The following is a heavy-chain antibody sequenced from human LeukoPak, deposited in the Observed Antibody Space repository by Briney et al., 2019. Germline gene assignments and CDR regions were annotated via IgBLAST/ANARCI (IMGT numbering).Heavy chain of an antibody. V-gene: IGHV3-48*01. J-gene: IGHJ3*02. D-gene: IGHD6-13*01. CDR2: ISSSSTTI. CDR3: ARSSSWPFDRNAFDI. CDR1: GFTFSSYS. Sequence: GGSLRLSCAASGFTFSSYSMMWVRQAPGKGLEWVSYISSSSTTIHYADSVKGRFTISRDNAKNSVYLQMNSLRAEDTAVYYCARSSSWPFDRNAFDIWGQGTMVTVSS.